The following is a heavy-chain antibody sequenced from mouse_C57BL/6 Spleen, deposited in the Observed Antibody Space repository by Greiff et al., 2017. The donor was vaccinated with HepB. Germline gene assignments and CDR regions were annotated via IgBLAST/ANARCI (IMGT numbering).Heavy chain of an antibody. CDR3: AKGAGNYPYYYAMDY. CDR2: IDPNSGGT. CDR1: GYTFTSYW. J-gene: IGHJ4*01. Sequence: VQLQHPGAELVKPGASVKLSCKASGYTFTSYWMHWVKQRPGRGLEWIGRIDPNSGGTKYNEKFKGKATLTVDKPSSTAYMQLSSLTSEDSAVYYCAKGAGNYPYYYAMDYWGQGTSVTVSS. V-gene: IGHV1-72*01. D-gene: IGHD2-1*01.